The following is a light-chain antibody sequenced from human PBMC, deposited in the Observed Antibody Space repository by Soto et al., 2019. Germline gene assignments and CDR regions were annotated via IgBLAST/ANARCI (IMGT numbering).Light chain of an antibody. CDR1: QNIDIS. CDR3: QHYDTCSWA. CDR2: AAS. V-gene: IGKV1-5*01. J-gene: IGKJ1*01. Sequence: DIHMTQSPSTLSASVGDRVTITCRASQNIDISLAWFQQRPGQAPKVLIYAASGLASGVPSTFSGSGSGTEFTLTISSLQPDDFATYFCQHYDTCSWAFGQGTKVDIK.